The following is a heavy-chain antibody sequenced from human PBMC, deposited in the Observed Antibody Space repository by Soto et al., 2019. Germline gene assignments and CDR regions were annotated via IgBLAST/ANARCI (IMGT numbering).Heavy chain of an antibody. CDR3: ARPSSSWYFHYYYGMDV. J-gene: IGHJ6*02. V-gene: IGHV1-69*02. D-gene: IGHD6-13*01. Sequence: QVQLVQSGAEVKKPGSSVKVSCKASGGTFSSYTISWVRQAPGQGLEWMGRIIPILGIANYAQKFQGRVTITADKSTSTAYMELSSLRSEDTAVYYCARPSSSWYFHYYYGMDVWGQGTTVTVSS. CDR1: GGTFSSYT. CDR2: IIPILGIA.